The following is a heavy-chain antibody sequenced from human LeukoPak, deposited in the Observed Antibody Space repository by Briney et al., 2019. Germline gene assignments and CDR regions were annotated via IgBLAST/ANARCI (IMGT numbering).Heavy chain of an antibody. D-gene: IGHD1-26*01. CDR1: GYTFTSYA. CDR2: INTNTGNP. Sequence: ASVKVSCEASGYTFTSYAMNWVRQAPGQGLEWMGRINTNTGNPTYAQGFTGRFVLSLDTSVGTAYLQISSLKAEDTAVYYCARKWELLHDAFDIWGQGTMVTVSS. CDR3: ARKWELLHDAFDI. V-gene: IGHV7-4-1*02. J-gene: IGHJ3*02.